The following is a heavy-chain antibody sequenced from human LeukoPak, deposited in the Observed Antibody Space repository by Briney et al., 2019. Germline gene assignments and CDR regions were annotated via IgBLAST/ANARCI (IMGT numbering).Heavy chain of an antibody. J-gene: IGHJ6*02. CDR3: ARARLEQYYYDSSGYYYYYYYGMDV. D-gene: IGHD3-22*01. V-gene: IGHV4-59*01. CDR1: GGSISSYY. Sequence: SEALSLTCTVSGGSISSYYWSWIRQPPGKGLEWIGYIYYSGSTNYNPSLKSRVTISVDTSKNQFFLKLSSVTAADTAVYYCARARLEQYYYDSSGYYYYYYYGMDVWGQGTTVTVSS. CDR2: IYYSGST.